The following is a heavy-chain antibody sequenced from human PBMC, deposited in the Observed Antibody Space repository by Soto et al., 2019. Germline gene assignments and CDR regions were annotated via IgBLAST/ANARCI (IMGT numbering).Heavy chain of an antibody. CDR2: INADNGNT. CDR3: ARAPAVAATRWYFQH. CDR1: GYTFSYYA. D-gene: IGHD5-12*01. Sequence: ASVKVSCKASGYTFSYYAIHWVRQAPGQGLEWMGWINADNGNTKYSQRFQGRVTITRDTSARTVHMELSSLRSEDTAVYYCARAPAVAATRWYFQHWGQGTLVTVSS. V-gene: IGHV1-3*01. J-gene: IGHJ1*01.